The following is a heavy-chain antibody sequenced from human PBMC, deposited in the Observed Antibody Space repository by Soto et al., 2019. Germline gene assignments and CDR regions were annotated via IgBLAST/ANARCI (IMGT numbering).Heavy chain of an antibody. CDR1: GGTFSSYA. CDR3: ARAREYSSSSGPGFDY. Sequence: GASVKFSCKASGGTFSSYAISWVRQAPGQGLEWMGGIIPIFGTANYAQKFQGRVTITADESTSTAYMELSSLRSEDTAVYYCARAREYSSSSGPGFDYWGQGTLVTVSS. J-gene: IGHJ4*02. CDR2: IIPIFGTA. V-gene: IGHV1-69*13. D-gene: IGHD6-6*01.